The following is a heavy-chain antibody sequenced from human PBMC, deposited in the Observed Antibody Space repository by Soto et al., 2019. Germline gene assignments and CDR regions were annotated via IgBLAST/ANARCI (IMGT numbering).Heavy chain of an antibody. Sequence: SVQVSCKASGGTFSSYAISWVRQAPGQGLEWMGWISAYNGNTNYAQKLQGRVTMTTDTSTSAAYMELRSLRSDDTAVYYCARAYDSADLGYSSSWYLDDAWGQANVLT. D-gene: IGHD6-13*01. J-gene: IGHJ5*02. CDR2: ISAYNGNT. V-gene: IGHV1-18*01. CDR3: ARAYDSADLGYSSSWYLDDA. CDR1: GGTFSSYA.